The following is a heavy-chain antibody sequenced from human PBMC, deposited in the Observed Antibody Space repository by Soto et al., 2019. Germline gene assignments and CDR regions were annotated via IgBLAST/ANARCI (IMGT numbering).Heavy chain of an antibody. V-gene: IGHV3-33*01. CDR1: GFTFSSYG. CDR3: AREAGVVPAAPHYYGMDV. J-gene: IGHJ6*02. CDR2: IWYDGSNK. D-gene: IGHD2-2*01. Sequence: PGGSLRLSCAASGFTFSSYGMHWVRQAPGKGLEWVAVIWYDGSNKYYADSVKGRFTISRDNSKNTLYLQMNSLRAEDTAVYYCAREAGVVPAAPHYYGMDVWGQGTTVTVSS.